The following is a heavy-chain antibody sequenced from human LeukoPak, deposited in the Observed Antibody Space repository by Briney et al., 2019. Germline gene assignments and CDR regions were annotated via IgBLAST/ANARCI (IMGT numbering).Heavy chain of an antibody. D-gene: IGHD2-15*01. V-gene: IGHV4-34*01. J-gene: IGHJ4*02. CDR1: GGSFSGYY. CDR2: INHSGST. CDR3: ARGYCSGGSCYSLLD. Sequence: SETLSLTCAVYGGSFSGYYWSWIRQPPGKGLEWIGEINHSGSTNYNPSLKSRVTISVDTSKNQFSLKLSSVTAADTAVYYCARGYCSGGSCYSLLDWGQGTLVTVSS.